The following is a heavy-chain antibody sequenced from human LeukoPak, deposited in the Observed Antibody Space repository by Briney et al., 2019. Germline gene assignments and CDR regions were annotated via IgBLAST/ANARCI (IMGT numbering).Heavy chain of an antibody. Sequence: PGGSLRLSCAASGFTFDDYAMHWVRQAPGKGLEWVSGISWNSGSIGYADSVKGRFTISRDNAKNSLYLQMNSLRAEDTALYYCATATVTTYWAFDYWGQGTLVTVSS. J-gene: IGHJ4*02. CDR3: ATATVTTYWAFDY. D-gene: IGHD4-17*01. V-gene: IGHV3-9*01. CDR2: ISWNSGSI. CDR1: GFTFDDYA.